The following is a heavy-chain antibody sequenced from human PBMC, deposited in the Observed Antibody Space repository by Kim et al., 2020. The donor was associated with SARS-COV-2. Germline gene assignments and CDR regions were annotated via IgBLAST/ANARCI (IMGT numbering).Heavy chain of an antibody. J-gene: IGHJ4*02. D-gene: IGHD6-6*01. V-gene: IGHV3-66*01. Sequence: ADSVKGRFTISRDNSKNTLYLQMNSLRAEDTAVYYCARVGIAARSGTFDYWGQGTLVTVSS. CDR3: ARVGIAARSGTFDY.